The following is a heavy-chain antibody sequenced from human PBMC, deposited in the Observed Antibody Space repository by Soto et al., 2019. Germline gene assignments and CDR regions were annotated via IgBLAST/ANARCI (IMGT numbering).Heavy chain of an antibody. Sequence: SETLSLTCAVYCGSFIGYYWSWIRQPPGKGLEWIGEINHSGSTNYNPSLKSRVTISVDTSKNQFSLKLSSVTAADTAVYYCARVTIAAAGTGFDYWGQGTLVTVSS. CDR2: INHSGST. V-gene: IGHV4-34*01. D-gene: IGHD6-13*01. J-gene: IGHJ4*02. CDR3: ARVTIAAAGTGFDY. CDR1: CGSFIGYY.